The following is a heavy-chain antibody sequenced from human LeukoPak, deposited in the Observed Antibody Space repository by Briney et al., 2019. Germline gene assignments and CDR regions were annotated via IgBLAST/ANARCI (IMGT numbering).Heavy chain of an antibody. CDR2: IYHSGST. CDR3: ARAAADTAEYFQH. J-gene: IGHJ1*01. D-gene: IGHD6-13*01. V-gene: IGHV4-30-2*01. Sequence: SETLSLTCAVSGGSISSGGYSWSWLRQPQGKGLEWIGYIYHSGSTYYNPSLKSRVSISVDRSKNQFSLELSSVTAADTAVYYCARAAADTAEYFQHWGQGTLVTVSS. CDR1: GGSISSGGYS.